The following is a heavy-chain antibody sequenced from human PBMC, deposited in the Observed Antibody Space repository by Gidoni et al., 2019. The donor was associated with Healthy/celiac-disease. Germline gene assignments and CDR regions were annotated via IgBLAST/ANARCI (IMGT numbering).Heavy chain of an antibody. CDR3: ARVGKRIAVAFFDY. Sequence: QVQLQESGPGLVKPSETLSPTCTVPGGPISSYYWSWIRQPPGKGLEWIGYIYYSGSTNYNPSLKSRVTISVDTSKNQFSLKLSSVTAADTAVYYCARVGKRIAVAFFDYWGQGTLVTVSS. CDR2: IYYSGST. V-gene: IGHV4-59*08. J-gene: IGHJ4*02. D-gene: IGHD6-19*01. CDR1: GGPISSYY.